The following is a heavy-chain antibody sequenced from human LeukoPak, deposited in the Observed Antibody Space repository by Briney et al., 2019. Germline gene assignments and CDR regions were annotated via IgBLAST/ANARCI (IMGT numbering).Heavy chain of an antibody. CDR1: GFTFSSHA. J-gene: IGHJ4*02. D-gene: IGHD6-13*01. V-gene: IGHV3-23*01. CDR3: ARARIAAPLLDY. CDR2: ISDHGKSR. Sequence: GGSLRLSCAASGFTFSSHAMSWVRQAPGKGLEWVSDISDHGKSRNYVDSVKGRFAISRDNAKNSLYLQMNSLGVEDTAVYFCARARIAAPLLDYWGQGSLVTVSS.